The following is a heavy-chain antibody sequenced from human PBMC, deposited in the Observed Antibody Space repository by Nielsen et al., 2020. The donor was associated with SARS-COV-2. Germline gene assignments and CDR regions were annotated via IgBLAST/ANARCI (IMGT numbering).Heavy chain of an antibody. CDR3: ARARATIFGLVMSYGMDV. D-gene: IGHD3/OR15-3a*01. Sequence: VKVSCKASGYTFTDYYIHWVRQAPGQGLEWMGRINPYSGGTNYAQKFQGTVTMTRDASISTVYMELTSDDTAVYYCARARATIFGLVMSYGMDVWGQGTTVTVSS. J-gene: IGHJ6*02. CDR1: GYTFTDYY. V-gene: IGHV1-2*06. CDR2: INPYSGGT.